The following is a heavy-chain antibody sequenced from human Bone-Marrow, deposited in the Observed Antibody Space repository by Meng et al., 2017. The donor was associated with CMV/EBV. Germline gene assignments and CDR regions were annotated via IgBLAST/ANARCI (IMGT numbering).Heavy chain of an antibody. V-gene: IGHV3-30*03. CDR2: ISSDGSNK. J-gene: IGHJ4*02. CDR3: ARDPDLDNSGNSWATFDY. Sequence: GESLKISCAASAFTFSSYPMHWVRQAPGKGLEWVALISSDGSNKQYADSVKGRFNISRDNTKKSLSLQLNSLRAEDTAVYYCARDPDLDNSGNSWATFDYWGQGALVTVSS. CDR1: AFTFSSYP. D-gene: IGHD3-22*01.